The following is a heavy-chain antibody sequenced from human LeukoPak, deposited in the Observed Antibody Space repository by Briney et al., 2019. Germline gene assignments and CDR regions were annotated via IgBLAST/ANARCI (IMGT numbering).Heavy chain of an antibody. V-gene: IGHV4-39*07. J-gene: IGHJ4*02. D-gene: IGHD5-18*01. CDR1: GGSITSSSYY. Sequence: PSETLSLTCTVSGGSITSSSYYWGWIRQPPGKGLEWIGSIYFSGSTYHNPSLKSRVTISVDTSKNQLSLKLSSVTAADTAVYYCARDREQGGYSYGFPPDYWGQGTLVTVSS. CDR2: IYFSGST. CDR3: ARDREQGGYSYGFPPDY.